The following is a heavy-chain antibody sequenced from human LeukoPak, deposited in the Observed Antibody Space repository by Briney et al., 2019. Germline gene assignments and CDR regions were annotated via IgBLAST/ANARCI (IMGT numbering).Heavy chain of an antibody. CDR2: ISSSSSYI. V-gene: IGHV3-21*01. D-gene: IGHD2-8*01. Sequence: GGSLRLSCAASGFTFSSYSMNWVRQAPGKGLEWVSSISSSSSYIYYADSVKGRFTISRDNAKNSLYLQMNSLRAEDTAVYYCARLFTNGVCPFDYWGQETLVTVSS. J-gene: IGHJ4*02. CDR3: ARLFTNGVCPFDY. CDR1: GFTFSSYS.